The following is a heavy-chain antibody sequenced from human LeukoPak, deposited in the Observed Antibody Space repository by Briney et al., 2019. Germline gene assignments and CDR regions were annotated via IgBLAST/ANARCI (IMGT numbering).Heavy chain of an antibody. Sequence: GESLKISCKGSGYSFTSYWIGWVRQMPGKGLEWMGWINPNSGGTNYAQKFQGRVTMTRDTSISTAYMELSRLRSDDTAVYYCARDRDIAARLRGPFDYWGQGTLVTVSS. CDR3: ARDRDIAARLRGPFDY. V-gene: IGHV1-2*02. CDR2: INPNSGGT. D-gene: IGHD6-6*01. CDR1: GYSFTSYW. J-gene: IGHJ4*02.